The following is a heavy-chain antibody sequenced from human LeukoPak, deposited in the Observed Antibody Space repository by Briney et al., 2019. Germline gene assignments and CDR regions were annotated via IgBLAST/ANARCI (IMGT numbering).Heavy chain of an antibody. CDR1: GGSISSGGYS. Sequence: SQTLSLTCAVSGGSISSGGYSWSWIRQPPGKGLEWIGYMYHSGSTYYNPSLKSRVTISVDRSKNQFSLKLSSVTAADTAVYYCASIEYYYGSGSYYNGAFDYWGQGTLVTVSS. D-gene: IGHD3-10*01. CDR2: MYHSGST. CDR3: ASIEYYYGSGSYYNGAFDY. V-gene: IGHV4-30-2*01. J-gene: IGHJ4*02.